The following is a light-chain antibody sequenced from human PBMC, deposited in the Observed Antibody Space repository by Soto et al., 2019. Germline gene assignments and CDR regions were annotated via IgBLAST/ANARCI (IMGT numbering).Light chain of an antibody. J-gene: IGKJ1*01. CDR2: AAS. V-gene: IGKV1-8*01. CDR3: QQYYSYPRT. CDR1: QGISSY. Sequence: AIRTTQSPSSFSASTGDRVTITCRASQGISSYLAWYQQKPGKAPKLLIYAASTLQSGVPSRFSGSGSGTDFTLTISCLQSEDFATYYCQQYYSYPRTFGKGTKVDIX.